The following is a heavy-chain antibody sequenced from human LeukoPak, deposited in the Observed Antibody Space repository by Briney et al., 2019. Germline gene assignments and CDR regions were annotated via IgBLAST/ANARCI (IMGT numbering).Heavy chain of an antibody. CDR3: ARQKVDYYDSSGYTPLPRYYYYYYGMDV. CDR1: GGSISSSSYY. J-gene: IGHJ6*02. CDR2: IYYSGST. V-gene: IGHV4-39*01. Sequence: SETLSHTCTVSGGSISSSSYYWGWIRQPPGKGLEWIGSIYYSGSTYYNPSLKSRVTISVDTSKNQFSLKLSSVTAADTAVYYCARQKVDYYDSSGYTPLPRYYYYYYGMDVWGQGTTVTVSS. D-gene: IGHD3-22*01.